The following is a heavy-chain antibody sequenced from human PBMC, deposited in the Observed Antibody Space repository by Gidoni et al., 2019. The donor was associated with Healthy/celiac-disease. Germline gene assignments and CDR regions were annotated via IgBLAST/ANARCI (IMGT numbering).Heavy chain of an antibody. CDR1: GWSFSGSY. D-gene: IGHD2-15*01. V-gene: IGHV4-34*01. CDR3: ARSGGYCSGGSCYSRYYYYGMDV. J-gene: IGHJ6*02. CDR2: INHSGST. Sequence: QVQLQQWGAGLLTPSETLSLTCAVHGWSFSGSYWRWIRQPPGKGLERIGEINHSGSTNYNPSLKSRVTISVDTSKNQFSLKLSSVTAADTAVYYCARSGGYCSGGSCYSRYYYYGMDVWGQGTTVTVSS.